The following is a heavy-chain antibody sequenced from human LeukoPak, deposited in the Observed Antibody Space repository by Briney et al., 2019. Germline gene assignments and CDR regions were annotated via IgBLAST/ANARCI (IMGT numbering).Heavy chain of an antibody. V-gene: IGHV3-74*01. CDR1: GFTFSSYW. CDR3: ARRINYYDSSGTLVGGMEV. J-gene: IGHJ6*02. D-gene: IGHD3-22*01. CDR2: INSDGSST. Sequence: GGSLRLSCAASGFTFSSYWMHWVRQAPGKGLVWVSRINSDGSSTSYADSVKGRFTISRDNAKNTLYLQMNSLRAEDTAVYYCARRINYYDSSGTLVGGMEVWGQGTTVTVSS.